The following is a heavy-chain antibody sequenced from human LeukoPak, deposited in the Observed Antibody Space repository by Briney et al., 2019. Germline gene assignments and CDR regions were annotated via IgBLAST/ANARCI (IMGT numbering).Heavy chain of an antibody. D-gene: IGHD5-18*01. J-gene: IGHJ4*02. Sequence: GRSLRLSCAASGFIFSNYAMHWVRQAPGKGLEWVSSIFPSGGEIHYADSVRGRFTISRDNSKSILSLQMNSLRAEDTAIYYCATYRQVLLPFESWGQGTLVTVSS. V-gene: IGHV3-30-3*01. CDR3: ATYRQVLLPFES. CDR2: IFPSGGEI. CDR1: GFIFSNYA.